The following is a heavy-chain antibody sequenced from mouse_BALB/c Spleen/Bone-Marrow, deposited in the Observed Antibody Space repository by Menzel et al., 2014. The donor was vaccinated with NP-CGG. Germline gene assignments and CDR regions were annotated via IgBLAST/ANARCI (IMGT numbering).Heavy chain of an antibody. CDR1: GYAFSSYW. CDR3: ARQYGNYFDY. V-gene: IGHV1-80*01. D-gene: IGHD2-10*02. J-gene: IGHJ2*01. Sequence: QVQLKDSGAELARPGSSVKISCKASGYAFSSYWMNWVKQRPGQGLEWIGQIYPGDGDTNYNGKFKGKATLTADKSSSTAYMQLSSLTSEDSAVYFCARQYGNYFDYWGQGTTLTVSS. CDR2: IYPGDGDT.